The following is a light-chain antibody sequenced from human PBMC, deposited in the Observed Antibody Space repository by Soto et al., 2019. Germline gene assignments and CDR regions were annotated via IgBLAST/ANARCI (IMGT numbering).Light chain of an antibody. V-gene: IGKV1-5*03. CDR2: KAS. J-gene: IGKJ4*01. CDR3: QQHSNYPIT. Sequence: DIQMTQSPSTLSGSVGDRVTITCRASQTISSWLAWYQQKPGKAPKLLIYKASTLKNGVPSRFSSSGSGTEFTLTISSLQPDDFATYYCQQHSNYPITFGGGTKVDIK. CDR1: QTISSW.